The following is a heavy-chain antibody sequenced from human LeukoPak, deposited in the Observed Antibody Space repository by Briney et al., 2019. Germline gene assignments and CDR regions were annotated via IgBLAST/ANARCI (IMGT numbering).Heavy chain of an antibody. V-gene: IGHV3-7*01. CDR2: INPDGSQK. Sequence: PGGSLRLSCAASGFAFSGNWMSWVRQAPGKGLEWVASINPDGSQKLYVDSVKGRFTISRDNTKSSLYLQMNSLGAEDTAMYYCAKLLGMATTYDSWGQGARVTVSS. CDR1: GFAFSGNW. J-gene: IGHJ4*02. D-gene: IGHD5-24*01. CDR3: AKLLGMATTYDS.